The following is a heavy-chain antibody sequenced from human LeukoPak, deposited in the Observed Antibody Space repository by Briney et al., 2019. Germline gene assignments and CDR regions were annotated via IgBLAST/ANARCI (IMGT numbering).Heavy chain of an antibody. CDR3: ARDFSRCGGDCYPYYYGMDV. D-gene: IGHD2-21*02. CDR2: ISYDGSNK. V-gene: IGHV3-30-3*01. CDR1: GFTFSSYA. Sequence: GGSLRLSCAASGFTFSSYAMHWVRQAPGKGLEWVAVISYDGSNKYYADSVKGRFTISRDNAKNTLYLQMNSLRAEDTAVYYCARDFSRCGGDCYPYYYGMDVWGQGATVTVSS. J-gene: IGHJ6*02.